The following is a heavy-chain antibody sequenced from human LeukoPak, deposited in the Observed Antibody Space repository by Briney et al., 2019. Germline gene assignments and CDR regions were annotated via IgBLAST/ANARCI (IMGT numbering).Heavy chain of an antibody. J-gene: IGHJ4*02. CDR1: GYTFTGYY. Sequence: ASVKVSCKASGYTFTGYYMHWVRQALGQGLEWMGWINPNSGGTNYAQKFQGWVTMTRDTSISTAYMELSRLRSDDTAVYYCARGTGGDSYYFDYWGQGTLVTVSS. V-gene: IGHV1-2*04. CDR2: INPNSGGT. D-gene: IGHD4-17*01. CDR3: ARGTGGDSYYFDY.